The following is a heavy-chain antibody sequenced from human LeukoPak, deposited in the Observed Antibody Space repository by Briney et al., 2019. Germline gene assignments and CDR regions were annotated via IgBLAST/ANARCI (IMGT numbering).Heavy chain of an antibody. J-gene: IGHJ4*02. CDR1: GFTFSSYG. CDR2: ISYDGSNK. CDR3: ARASGSYFPDY. D-gene: IGHD1-26*01. V-gene: IGHV3-30*03. Sequence: GGSLRLSCAASGFTFSSYGMHWVRQAPGKGLEWVAVISYDGSNKYYADSVKGRFTISRDNFKSTLYPQMDSLRVEDTAVYYCARASGSYFPDYWGQGTLVTVSS.